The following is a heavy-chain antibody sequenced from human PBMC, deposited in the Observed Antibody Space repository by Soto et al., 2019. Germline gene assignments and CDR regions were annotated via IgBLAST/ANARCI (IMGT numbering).Heavy chain of an antibody. J-gene: IGHJ6*02. Sequence: SETLSLTCSVSGGSISSKSYSWGWIRQPPGKGLEWIGTFYYSENTYYNPSLKSRVTISVDTSKNQFSLKLSSVTAADTAVYYCARVSYDILTGYYLYYYGMDVWGQGTTVT. CDR2: FYYSENT. D-gene: IGHD3-9*01. CDR1: GGSISSKSYS. V-gene: IGHV4-39*01. CDR3: ARVSYDILTGYYLYYYGMDV.